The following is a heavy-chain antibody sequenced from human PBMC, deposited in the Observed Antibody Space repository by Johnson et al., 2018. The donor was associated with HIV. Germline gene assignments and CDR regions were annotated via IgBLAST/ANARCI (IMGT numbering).Heavy chain of an antibody. D-gene: IGHD1-26*01. V-gene: IGHV3-33*06. CDR3: AKGDGIVGGRDAFDI. Sequence: QMQLVESGGGVVQPGRSLRLSCAASGFTFSDYGIHWVRQAPGKGLEWVAVVWSDGNNRYYADSVKGRFTISRDNPKNTLYLQMSSLRSEDTAVYYCAKGDGIVGGRDAFDIWGQGTTVTVSS. CDR2: VWSDGNNR. J-gene: IGHJ3*02. CDR1: GFTFSDYG.